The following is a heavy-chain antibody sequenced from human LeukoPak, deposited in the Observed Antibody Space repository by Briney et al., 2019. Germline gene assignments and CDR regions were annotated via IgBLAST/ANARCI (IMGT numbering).Heavy chain of an antibody. CDR2: IIPICGTA. D-gene: IGHD2-15*01. CDR3: ARDRGPYCSGGSCYFTDAFDI. V-gene: IGHV1-69*13. J-gene: IGHJ3*02. Sequence: ASVKVSCKASGGTFSSYAISWVRQAPGQGLEWMGGIIPICGTANYAQKFQGRVTITADESTSTAYMEMSSLRSEDTAVYYCARDRGPYCSGGSCYFTDAFDIWGQGTMVTVSS. CDR1: GGTFSSYA.